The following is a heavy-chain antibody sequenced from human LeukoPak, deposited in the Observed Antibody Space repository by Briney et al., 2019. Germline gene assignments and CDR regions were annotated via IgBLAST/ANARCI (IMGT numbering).Heavy chain of an antibody. Sequence: ASVKVSCKASGYTFTSYYMHWVRQAPGQGLEWMGIINPSGGSTSYAQKFQGRVTMTRDMSTSTVYMELSSLRSEDTAVYYCAREGVRLVIFPVPNWFDPWGQGTLVTVSS. CDR2: INPSGGST. V-gene: IGHV1-46*01. D-gene: IGHD3-9*01. J-gene: IGHJ5*02. CDR3: AREGVRLVIFPVPNWFDP. CDR1: GYTFTSYY.